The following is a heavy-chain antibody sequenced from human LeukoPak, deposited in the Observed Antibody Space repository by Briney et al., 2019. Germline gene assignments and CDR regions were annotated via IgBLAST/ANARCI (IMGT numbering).Heavy chain of an antibody. CDR2: ISAYNGNT. J-gene: IGHJ3*02. D-gene: IGHD3-10*01. CDR3: ARKGFGSGSRGDDALDI. V-gene: IGHV1-18*01. CDR1: GYTFTNYG. Sequence: ASVKVSCKASGYTFTNYGISWVRQAPGQGLEWMAWISAYNGNTNYAQKFQGRVSMTTDTSTSTANMELRSLKSDDTAVYYCARKGFGSGSRGDDALDIWGQGTMVTVSS.